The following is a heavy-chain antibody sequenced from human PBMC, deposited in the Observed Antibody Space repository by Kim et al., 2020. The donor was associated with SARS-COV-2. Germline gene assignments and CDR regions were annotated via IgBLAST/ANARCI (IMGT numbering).Heavy chain of an antibody. CDR1: GFTFSSYG. CDR3: AKAYSYSSSVDY. CDR2: ISYDGSNK. V-gene: IGHV3-30*18. D-gene: IGHD6-6*01. J-gene: IGHJ4*02. Sequence: GGSLRLSCAASGFTFSSYGMHWVRQAPGKGLEWVAVISYDGSNKYYADSVKGRFTISRDNSKNTLYLQMNSLRAEDTAVYYCAKAYSYSSSVDYWGQGTLVTVSS.